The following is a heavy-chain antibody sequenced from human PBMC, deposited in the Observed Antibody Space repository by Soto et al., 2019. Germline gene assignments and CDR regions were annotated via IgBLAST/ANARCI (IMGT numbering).Heavy chain of an antibody. J-gene: IGHJ3*02. D-gene: IGHD3-10*01. Sequence: QLQLQESGSGLVKPSQTLSLTCAVSGGSISSGGYSWSWIRQPPRKGLEWIGYIYHSGSTYYNPSPKSRVTISVDRSKNQFSLKLSSVTAADTAVYYCARAHGSGWGACAIWGQGTMVTVSS. CDR1: GGSISSGGYS. V-gene: IGHV4-30-2*01. CDR2: IYHSGST. CDR3: ARAHGSGWGACAI.